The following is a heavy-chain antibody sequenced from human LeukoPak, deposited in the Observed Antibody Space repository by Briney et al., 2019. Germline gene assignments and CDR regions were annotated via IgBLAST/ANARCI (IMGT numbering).Heavy chain of an antibody. V-gene: IGHV1-8*01. CDR1: GYSSNIYE. Sequence: ASVKVSCKPSGYSSNIYETKCVRPATGQGLEWMGWVNPNSGDTDYAQKFQGRLTMTRNTPISTAYMELSGLRLEDTAVYYCSRGPRFDPWGQGTQVTVSS. J-gene: IGHJ5*02. CDR2: VNPNSGDT. CDR3: SRGPRFDP.